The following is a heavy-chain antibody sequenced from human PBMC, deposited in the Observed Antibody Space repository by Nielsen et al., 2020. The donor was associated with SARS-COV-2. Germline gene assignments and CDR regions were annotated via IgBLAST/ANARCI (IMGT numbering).Heavy chain of an antibody. CDR1: GFTFSSYW. Sequence: GESLKISCAASGFTFSSYWMHWVRQAPGKGLVWVSRINSDGSSTSYADSVKGRFTISRDNAKNTLYLQMNSLRAEDTALYHCARGLYYYDSWGQGTLVTVSS. CDR2: INSDGSST. D-gene: IGHD3-22*01. CDR3: ARGLYYYDS. J-gene: IGHJ4*02. V-gene: IGHV3-74*01.